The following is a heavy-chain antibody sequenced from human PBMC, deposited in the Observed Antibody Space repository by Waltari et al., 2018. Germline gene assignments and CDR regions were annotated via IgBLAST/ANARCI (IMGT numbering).Heavy chain of an antibody. J-gene: IGHJ6*02. CDR2: IIPICGTA. D-gene: IGHD6-6*01. Sequence: QVQLVQSGAEVKKPGSSVKVSCKASGGTFSSYAISWVRQAPGQGLEWMGGIIPICGTANYAQKFQGRVTITADESTSTAYMELSSLRSEDTAVYYCARDPYSSSSAYYYYYGMDVWGQGTTVTVSS. CDR3: ARDPYSSSSAYYYYYGMDV. V-gene: IGHV1-69*12. CDR1: GGTFSSYA.